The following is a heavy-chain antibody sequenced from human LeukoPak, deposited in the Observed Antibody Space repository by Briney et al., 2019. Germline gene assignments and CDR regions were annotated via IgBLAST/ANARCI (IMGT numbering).Heavy chain of an antibody. CDR2: IYYSGST. CDR1: GGSISSYY. V-gene: IGHV4-59*01. J-gene: IGHJ4*02. D-gene: IGHD3-22*01. Sequence: SETLSLTCTVSGGSISSYYWSWIRQPPGKGLEWIGYIYYSGSTNYNPSLKSRVTISVDTSKNQFSLKLTSMTAADTAVYYCARAGSSAYLIDYWGQGTLVTVST. CDR3: ARAGSSAYLIDY.